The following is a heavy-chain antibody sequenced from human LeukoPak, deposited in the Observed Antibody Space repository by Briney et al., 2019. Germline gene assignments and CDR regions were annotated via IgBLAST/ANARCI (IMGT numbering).Heavy chain of an antibody. D-gene: IGHD3-10*01. CDR3: ARDMSYYGSGRSGTGAFDI. V-gene: IGHV1-2*04. CDR2: IDPNNGGT. CDR1: GYTFTGYY. J-gene: IGHJ3*02. Sequence: ASVKVSCKASGYTFTGYYMHWVRQAPGQGLEWMGWIDPNNGGTNYAQKFQGWVTMTRDTSISTAYMDLSRLRSDDTAVYYCARDMSYYGSGRSGTGAFDIWGQGTMVTVSS.